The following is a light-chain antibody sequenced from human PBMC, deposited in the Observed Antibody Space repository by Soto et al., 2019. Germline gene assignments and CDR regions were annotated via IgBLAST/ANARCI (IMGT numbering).Light chain of an antibody. J-gene: IGLJ2*01. CDR3: QSYDSSLSGSGV. V-gene: IGLV1-40*01. Sequence: QSVLTKPPSVSGAPGQRVTISCTGSSSNIGAGYYVHWYQQLPGTAPKLLIYGNSNRPSGVPDRFSGSKSGTSASLAITGLQAEDEADYYCQSYDSSLSGSGVFGGGTKLTVL. CDR2: GNS. CDR1: SSNIGAGYY.